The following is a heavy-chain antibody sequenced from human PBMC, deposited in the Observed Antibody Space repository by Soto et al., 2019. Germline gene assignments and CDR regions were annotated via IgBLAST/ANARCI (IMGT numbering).Heavy chain of an antibody. CDR2: ISYDGSNK. J-gene: IGHJ6*02. V-gene: IGHV3-30*18. Sequence: PGGSLRLSCAASGFTFSSYGMHWVRQAPGKGLEWVAVISYDGSNKYYADSVKGRFTISRDNSKNTLYLQMNSLRAEDTAVYYCAKDLXTMVRGVRHYYYYGMDVWGQGTTVTVSS. CDR3: AKDLXTMVRGVRHYYYYGMDV. CDR1: GFTFSSYG. D-gene: IGHD3-10*01.